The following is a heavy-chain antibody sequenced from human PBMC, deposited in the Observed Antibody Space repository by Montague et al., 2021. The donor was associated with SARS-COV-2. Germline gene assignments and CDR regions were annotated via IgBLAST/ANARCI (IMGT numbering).Heavy chain of an antibody. J-gene: IGHJ2*01. CDR2: IYSGGTS. CDR3: ARQVGYCSGGNCYFYWYFDL. Sequence: SETLSLTCAVSGGSISRSSYYWGWIRQTPGKGLEWIGSIYSGGTSYHNPSLKSRVTISVDTSKSQFSLKLSSVTAADTAVYYCARQVGYCSGGNCYFYWYFDLWGRGPLVTVSS. V-gene: IGHV4-39*01. D-gene: IGHD2-15*01. CDR1: GGSISRSSYY.